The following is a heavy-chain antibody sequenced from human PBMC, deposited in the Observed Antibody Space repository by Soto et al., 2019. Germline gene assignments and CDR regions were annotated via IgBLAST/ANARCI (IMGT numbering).Heavy chain of an antibody. CDR3: ARETYGDYVGYFAP. CDR2: INYSGSV. V-gene: IGHV4-34*10. J-gene: IGHJ5*02. D-gene: IGHD4-17*01. CDR1: CATFSGNY. Sequence: PSETLSLTCAVNCATFSGNYLSWMRPTPGNGLEWIGQINYSGSVTYNPSLESRSTISGDTSKNHFCLKVTSVTAADTAVYYCARETYGDYVGYFAPWGQGIQVTVSS.